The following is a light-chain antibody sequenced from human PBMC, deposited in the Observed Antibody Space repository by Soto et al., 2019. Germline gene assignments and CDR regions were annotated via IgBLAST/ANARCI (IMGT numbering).Light chain of an antibody. Sequence: SYELTQPPSVSVAPGQTARITCEGNNIGSKSVHWYQQNPHQAPMLVVYDDRDRPSGIPERFSGSTSGNTATLTISRVEGGDEADYYCQVWDINTDPVVFGGGTKLTVL. CDR1: NIGSKS. CDR3: QVWDINTDPVV. V-gene: IGLV3-21*02. J-gene: IGLJ2*01. CDR2: DDR.